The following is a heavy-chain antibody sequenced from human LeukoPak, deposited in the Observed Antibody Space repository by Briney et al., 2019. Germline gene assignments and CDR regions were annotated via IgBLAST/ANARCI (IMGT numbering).Heavy chain of an antibody. CDR2: IKQDGSEK. V-gene: IGHV3-7*01. Sequence: GGSLRLSCAASGFTFSSYWMTWVRQAPGKGLEWVASIKQDGSEKYYVDSVKGRFTISRDNAKNSLYLQMNSLRAEDTAVYYCAKTSSSSDRDYWGQGTLVTVSS. D-gene: IGHD6-6*01. CDR3: AKTSSSSDRDY. J-gene: IGHJ4*02. CDR1: GFTFSSYW.